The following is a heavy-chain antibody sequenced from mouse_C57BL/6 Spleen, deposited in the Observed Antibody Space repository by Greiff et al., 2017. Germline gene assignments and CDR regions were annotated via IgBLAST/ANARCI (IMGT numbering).Heavy chain of an antibody. J-gene: IGHJ4*01. V-gene: IGHV7-3*01. CDR2: IRYKANGYTT. D-gene: IGHD2-4*01. CDR1: GLTFTVYY. CDR3: ASMITTGYYYAMDY. Sequence: EVKLMESGGGLVQPGGSLILSCAASGLTFTVYYMSWVRQPPGKALARLGFIRYKANGYTTEYSASVKGRFSISRDNSQSILYRQMNALRAEDSATYFCASMITTGYYYAMDYRGQGASVTVSS.